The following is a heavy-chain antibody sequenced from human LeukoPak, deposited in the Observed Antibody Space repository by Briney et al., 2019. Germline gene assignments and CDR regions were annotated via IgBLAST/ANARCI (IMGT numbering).Heavy chain of an antibody. CDR1: GGSISSYY. D-gene: IGHD3-22*01. J-gene: IGHJ4*02. V-gene: IGHV4-59*08. Sequence: SETLSLTCTVSGGSISSYYWSWIRQPPGKGLEWIGYIYYSGSTNYNPSLKSRVTISVDTSKNQFSLKLSSVTAADTAVYYCARHSSEALRSGGYYYLLDYWAQGTRVTVSS. CDR3: ARHSSEALRSGGYYYLLDY. CDR2: IYYSGST.